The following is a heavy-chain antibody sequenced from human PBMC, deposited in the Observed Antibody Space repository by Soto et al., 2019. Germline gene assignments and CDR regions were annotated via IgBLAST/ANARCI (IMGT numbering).Heavy chain of an antibody. J-gene: IGHJ6*02. D-gene: IGHD5-12*01. CDR1: GFTVSSNY. CDR2: IYSGGST. V-gene: IGHV3-53*04. Sequence: EVQLVESGGGLVQPGGSLRLSCAASGFTVSSNYMSWVRQAPGKGLEWVSVIYSGGSTYYGDSVKGRFTISRHNSKNTLYLQMNSLRGEDTAVYYCARHGDGYNSDFYYYGMGVWGQGTTVTVSS. CDR3: ARHGDGYNSDFYYYGMGV.